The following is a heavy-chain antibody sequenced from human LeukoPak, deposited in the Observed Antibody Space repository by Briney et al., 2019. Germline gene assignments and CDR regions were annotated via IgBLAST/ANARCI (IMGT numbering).Heavy chain of an antibody. CDR2: IIPIFGTA. CDR3: ARGGGYCSGGSCYSYFDY. CDR1: GGTFSSYG. D-gene: IGHD2-15*01. Sequence: PAASVKVSCKASGGTFSSYGISWVRKAPGQGLEWMGGIIPIFGTANYAQKFQGRVTITADKSTSTAYMELSSLRSEDTAVYYCARGGGYCSGGSCYSYFDYWGQGTLVTVSS. J-gene: IGHJ4*02. V-gene: IGHV1-69*06.